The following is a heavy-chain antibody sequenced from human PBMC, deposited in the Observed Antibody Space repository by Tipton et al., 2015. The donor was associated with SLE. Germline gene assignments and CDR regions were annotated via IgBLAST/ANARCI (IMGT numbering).Heavy chain of an antibody. CDR1: GGSFSGYY. Sequence: TLSLTCAVYGGSFSGYYWNWIRQPPGKGLEWIGEINHSGSTNYNPSLKSRVTISVDTSKNQFSLQLNSVTPEDTAVYYCARVNLKYCNGGSCYYYYYMDVWGKGTTVTVSS. V-gene: IGHV4-34*01. D-gene: IGHD2-15*01. CDR2: INHSGST. J-gene: IGHJ6*03. CDR3: ARVNLKYCNGGSCYYYYYMDV.